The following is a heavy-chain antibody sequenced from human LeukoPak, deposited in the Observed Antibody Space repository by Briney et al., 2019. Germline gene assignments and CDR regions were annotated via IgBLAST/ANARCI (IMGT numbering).Heavy chain of an antibody. J-gene: IGHJ6*02. CDR1: GYTFTGYY. Sequence: ASVKVSCKASGYTFTGYYMHWVRQAPGQGLEWMGWINPDSGGTNYAQKFQGRVTMTRDTSISTAYMELSRLRSDDTAVYYCARGNTYQNYGMDVWGQGTTVTVSS. CDR3: ARGNTYQNYGMDV. CDR2: INPDSGGT. V-gene: IGHV1-2*02.